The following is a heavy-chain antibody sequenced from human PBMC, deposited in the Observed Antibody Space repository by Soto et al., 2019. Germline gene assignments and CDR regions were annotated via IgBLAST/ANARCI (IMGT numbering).Heavy chain of an antibody. D-gene: IGHD3-16*01. V-gene: IGHV3-74*03. CDR1: GFSLSPYW. J-gene: IGHJ4*02. CDR3: ARDLGGPDY. Sequence: GGSLRLSCAASGFSLSPYWMHWVRQVPGRGLEWVARLSSDGFGAAYADSVKGRFFISRDIARNTLSLQTNSLRADDTAVYYFARDLGGPDYWGRGTSVTVSS. CDR2: LSSDGFGA.